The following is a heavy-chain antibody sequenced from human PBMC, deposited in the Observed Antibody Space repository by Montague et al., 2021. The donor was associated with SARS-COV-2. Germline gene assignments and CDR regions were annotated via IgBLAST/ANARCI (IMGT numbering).Heavy chain of an antibody. CDR1: GGSISSGGYY. D-gene: IGHD3-22*01. V-gene: IGHV4-31*03. J-gene: IGHJ5*02. Sequence: TLSLTCTVSGGSISSGGYYWSWIGQHPGKGLEWIGYIYYSGSTYYNPSLKSRVTISVDTSKNQFSLKLSSVTAADTAVYYCARVRARITMIVVVINGGFDPWGQGTLVTVSS. CDR3: ARVRARITMIVVVINGGFDP. CDR2: IYYSGST.